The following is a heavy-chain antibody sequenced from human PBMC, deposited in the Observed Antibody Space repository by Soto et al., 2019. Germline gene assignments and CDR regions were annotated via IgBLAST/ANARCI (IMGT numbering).Heavy chain of an antibody. D-gene: IGHD5-18*01. J-gene: IGHJ6*02. CDR1: GHTFTSNG. V-gene: IGHV1-18*01. CDR2: ISAYNGNT. Sequence: QVQLVQSGAEVKKPGASVKVSCKASGHTFTSNGISWVRQAPGQGLEWMEWISAYNGNTNYAQKLQGRVTMTTDTSTSTAYMELRSLRSDDTAVYYCARDGVDTATGYYYGMDVWGQGTTVTVSS. CDR3: ARDGVDTATGYYYGMDV.